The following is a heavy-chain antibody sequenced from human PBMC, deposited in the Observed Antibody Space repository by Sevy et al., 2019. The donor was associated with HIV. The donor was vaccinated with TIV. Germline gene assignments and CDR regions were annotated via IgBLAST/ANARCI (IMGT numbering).Heavy chain of an antibody. CDR3: AREERSGTTTSFDY. J-gene: IGHJ4*02. CDR1: GFTFSDYG. D-gene: IGHD1-7*01. V-gene: IGHV3-33*01. CDR2: IWSDGSNK. Sequence: GGSLRLSCAASGFTFSDYGMHWVRQAPGKGLEWMPVIWSDGSNKYYGDSVKGRFTISRDSSKNTLFLQMNSLRVDDTAVYYCAREERSGTTTSFDYWGQGALVTVSS.